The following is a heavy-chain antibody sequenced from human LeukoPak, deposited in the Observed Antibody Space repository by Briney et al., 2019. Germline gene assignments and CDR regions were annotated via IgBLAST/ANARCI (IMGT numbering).Heavy chain of an antibody. CDR3: ARGGVYSSGWYEFDY. CDR1: GYTFTSYN. V-gene: IGHV1-8*01. J-gene: IGHJ4*02. D-gene: IGHD6-19*01. Sequence: ASVKVSCKASGYTFTSYNINWVRQVTGQGLEWMGWMNPNSANRGYAQKFQLKVTMTKNTYISTAYLELSSLRSEDTAVYYCARGGVYSSGWYEFDYWGQGTLVTVSS. CDR2: MNPNSANR.